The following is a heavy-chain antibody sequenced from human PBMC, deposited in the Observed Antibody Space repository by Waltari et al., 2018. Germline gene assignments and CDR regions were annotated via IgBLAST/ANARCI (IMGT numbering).Heavy chain of an antibody. CDR1: GYTFTGSY. D-gene: IGHD3-9*01. CDR2: INPNRGGT. Sequence: QVQLVQSGAEVKKPGASVKVSCKASGYTFTGSYMHWVRQAPGQGLEWMGRINPNRGGTNYAQKFQGRVTRTRDTSISTADMELSRLRSDDTAVYYCAREYDILTGYYYFDYWGQGTLVTVSS. CDR3: AREYDILTGYYYFDY. V-gene: IGHV1-2*06. J-gene: IGHJ4*02.